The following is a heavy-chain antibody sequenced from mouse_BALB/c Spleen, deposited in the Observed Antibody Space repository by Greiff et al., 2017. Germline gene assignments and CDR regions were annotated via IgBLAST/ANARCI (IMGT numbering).Heavy chain of an antibody. CDR1: GYTFTSYW. J-gene: IGHJ3*01. Sequence: QVQLQQPGAELVKPGASVKLSCKASGYTFTSYWMHWVKQRPGQGLEWIGEINPSNGRTNYNEKFKSKATMTVDKSSSTAYMQLSSLTSEDSAVYYCARLGYYGSAWFAYWGQGTLVTVSA. CDR2: INPSNGRT. D-gene: IGHD1-2*01. CDR3: ARLGYYGSAWFAY. V-gene: IGHV1S81*02.